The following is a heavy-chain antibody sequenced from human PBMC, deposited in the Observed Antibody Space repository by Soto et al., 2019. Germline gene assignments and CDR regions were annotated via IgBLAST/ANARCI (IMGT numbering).Heavy chain of an antibody. Sequence: GESLKISCKASGYSFSFYWIGWVRQMPGKGLEWMAIMYPDDSDIRYSPSFEAHVTISADKSTSTAFLQWSSLKASDTAMYYCATAYVYDFENSNYYRDAFYIWGQGTLGAVSS. CDR2: MYPDDSDI. CDR1: GYSFSFYW. CDR3: ATAYVYDFENSNYYRDAFYI. D-gene: IGHD3-22*01. V-gene: IGHV5-51*01. J-gene: IGHJ3*02.